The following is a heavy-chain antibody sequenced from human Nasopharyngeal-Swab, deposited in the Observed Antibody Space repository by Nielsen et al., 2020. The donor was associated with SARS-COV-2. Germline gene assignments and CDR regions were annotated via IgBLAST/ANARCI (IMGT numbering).Heavy chain of an antibody. CDR1: GFTFSSYS. D-gene: IGHD3-10*01. Sequence: GESLKISCAASGFTFSSYSMTWVRQAPGKGLEWVSTISPSGGNTYYADSVRGRFTISRDNSKNTLYLQMNSLRAEDTALYYCAKDPWFGDLWGFDYWGQGTLVTVSS. J-gene: IGHJ4*02. CDR2: ISPSGGNT. V-gene: IGHV3-23*01. CDR3: AKDPWFGDLWGFDY.